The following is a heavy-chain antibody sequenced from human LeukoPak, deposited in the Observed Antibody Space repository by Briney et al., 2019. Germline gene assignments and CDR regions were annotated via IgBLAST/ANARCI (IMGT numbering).Heavy chain of an antibody. CDR3: ATLGYCSAGSC. CDR2: IYYSGST. Sequence: SETLSLTCTVSGASISSYYWSWIRQPPGKGLEWIGYIYYSGSTNYNPSLKSRVTISVDTSKNQFSLKLSSVTAADTAVYYCATLGYCSAGSCWGQGTMVTVPS. D-gene: IGHD2-15*01. CDR1: GASISSYY. J-gene: IGHJ3*01. V-gene: IGHV4-59*08.